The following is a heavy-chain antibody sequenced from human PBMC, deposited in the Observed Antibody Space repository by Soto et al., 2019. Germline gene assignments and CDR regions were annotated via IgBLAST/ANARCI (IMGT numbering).Heavy chain of an antibody. V-gene: IGHV3-30*18. D-gene: IGHD3-3*01. CDR3: AKDPRYYDFWGGYYGSGWFDP. Sequence: QVQLVESGGGVVQPGRSLRLSCAASGFTFSSYGMHWVRQAPGKGLEWVAVISYDGSNKYYADSVKGRFTISRDNSKNTLYLQMNSLRAEDTAVYYCAKDPRYYDFWGGYYGSGWFDPWGQGTLVTVSS. CDR1: GFTFSSYG. J-gene: IGHJ5*02. CDR2: ISYDGSNK.